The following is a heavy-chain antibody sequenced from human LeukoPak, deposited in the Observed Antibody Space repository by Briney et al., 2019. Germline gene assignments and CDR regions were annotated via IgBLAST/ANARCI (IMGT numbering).Heavy chain of an antibody. CDR1: GIRFNDHW. Sequence: GGSLRLSCTVSGIRFNDHWMSWVRQAPGKGLEWVANIKEDGGEMYYVDSVKGRFIISRDNAKNSVYLQMNILRVEDTAVYYCASGMIEFDYWGQGTLVTVSS. CDR2: IKEDGGEM. CDR3: ASGMIEFDY. V-gene: IGHV3-7*01. D-gene: IGHD1-14*01. J-gene: IGHJ4*02.